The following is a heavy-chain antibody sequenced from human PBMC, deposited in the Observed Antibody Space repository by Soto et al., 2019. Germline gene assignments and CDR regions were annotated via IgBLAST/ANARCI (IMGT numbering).Heavy chain of an antibody. V-gene: IGHV4-31*03. CDR3: ARDRIVVVPAANEGDYYYYYYMDV. D-gene: IGHD2-2*01. CDR2: IYYSGST. Sequence: SETLSLTCTVSGGSISSGGYYWSWIRQHPGKGLEWIGYIYYSGSTYYNPSLKSRVTISVDTSKNQFSLKLSSVTAADTAVYYCARDRIVVVPAANEGDYYYYYYMDVWGKGTTVTVSS. CDR1: GGSISSGGYY. J-gene: IGHJ6*03.